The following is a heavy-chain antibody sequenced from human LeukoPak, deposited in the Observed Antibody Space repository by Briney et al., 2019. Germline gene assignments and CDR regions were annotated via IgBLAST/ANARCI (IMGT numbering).Heavy chain of an antibody. V-gene: IGHV1-24*01. Sequence: GASVKVSCKVSGYTLTELSMHWVRQAPGKGLEWMGGFDPEDGETIYAQKFQGRVTMTEDTSTDTAYMELSSLRSDDTAIYYCARDSFSGYDAPDYWGQGTLVTVSS. J-gene: IGHJ4*02. CDR3: ARDSFSGYDAPDY. CDR1: GYTLTELS. D-gene: IGHD5-12*01. CDR2: FDPEDGET.